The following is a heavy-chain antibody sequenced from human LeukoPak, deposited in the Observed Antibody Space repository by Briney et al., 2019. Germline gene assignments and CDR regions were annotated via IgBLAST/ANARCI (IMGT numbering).Heavy chain of an antibody. J-gene: IGHJ4*02. CDR2: IIPIFGTA. CDR3: ARKIAATGYFDY. V-gene: IGHV1-69*13. Sequence: SVKVSCKASGGTFSSYAISWVRQAPGQGLEWMGGIIPIFGTANYAQKFQGRVTITADESTSTAYMELSSLRSEDTAVYYGARKIAATGYFDYWGQGTLVTVSS. CDR1: GGTFSSYA. D-gene: IGHD2-15*01.